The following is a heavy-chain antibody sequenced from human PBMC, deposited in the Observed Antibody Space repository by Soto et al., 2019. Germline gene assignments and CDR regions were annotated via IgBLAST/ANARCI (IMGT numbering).Heavy chain of an antibody. CDR1: GYAFSNYA. J-gene: IGHJ5*01. V-gene: IGHV3-30-3*01. Sequence: QVQLVESGGGVVQPGRSLRLSCAASGYAFSNYAMHWVRQAPGKGLYWVAVVSFDGSDKYYADSVKGRFTSFRDNSQKTLYLQMNSLRAEDTAVYHCVRGDDYGDYNPKFDSWVQGTLVSVSS. CDR2: VSFDGSDK. CDR3: VRGDDYGDYNPKFDS. D-gene: IGHD4-17*01.